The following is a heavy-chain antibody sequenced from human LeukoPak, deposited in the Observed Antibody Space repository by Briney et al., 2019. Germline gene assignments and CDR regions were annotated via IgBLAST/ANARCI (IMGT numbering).Heavy chain of an antibody. Sequence: GGSLRLSCAASGFTFNYYAMNWVRQAPGKGLEWVSGIISGGSTYYADSVKGRFTISRDNSKHSLYLQMNSLRAEDTAVYYCAKASDSSGYLWYFDLWGRGTLVTVSS. CDR2: IISGGST. CDR3: AKASDSSGYLWYFDL. V-gene: IGHV3-23*01. J-gene: IGHJ2*01. D-gene: IGHD3-22*01. CDR1: GFTFNYYA.